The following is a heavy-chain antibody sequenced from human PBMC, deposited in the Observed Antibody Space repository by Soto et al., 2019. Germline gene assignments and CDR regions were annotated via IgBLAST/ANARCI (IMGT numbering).Heavy chain of an antibody. D-gene: IGHD2-2*01. Sequence: GPSVKVSCKASGFTFTSSAVQWVRQARGQRLEWIGWIVVGSGNTNYAQKFQERVTITRDMSTSTAYMELSSLRSEDTAVYYCAAPNCSSTSCYLYYFDYWGQGTLVTVSS. CDR1: GFTFTSSA. V-gene: IGHV1-58*01. CDR2: IVVGSGNT. J-gene: IGHJ4*02. CDR3: AAPNCSSTSCYLYYFDY.